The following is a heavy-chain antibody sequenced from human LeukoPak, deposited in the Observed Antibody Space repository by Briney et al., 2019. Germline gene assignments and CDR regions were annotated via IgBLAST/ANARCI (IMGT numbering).Heavy chain of an antibody. Sequence: GGSLRLSCAASGFTFSSYSMNWVRQAPGKGLEWVSSISSSSSYIYYADSVKGRFTISRDNAKNSLYLQMNSLRAEDTAVYYCASGYYDSSGPHDYWGQGTLVTVSS. D-gene: IGHD3-22*01. V-gene: IGHV3-21*01. J-gene: IGHJ4*02. CDR1: GFTFSSYS. CDR2: ISSSSSYI. CDR3: ASGYYDSSGPHDY.